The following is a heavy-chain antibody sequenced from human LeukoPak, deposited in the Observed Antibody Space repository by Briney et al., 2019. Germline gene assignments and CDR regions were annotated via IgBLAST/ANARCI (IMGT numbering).Heavy chain of an antibody. J-gene: IGHJ4*02. CDR1: GGSSSGYY. CDR3: ARTVDTAITYYFDY. V-gene: IGHV4-34*01. D-gene: IGHD5-18*01. Sequence: SETLSLTCAVYGGSSSGYYWSWIRQPPGKGLEWIGEINHSGSTNYNPSLKSRVTISVDTSKNQFSLKLSSVTAADTAVYYCARTVDTAITYYFDYWGQGTLVTVSS. CDR2: INHSGST.